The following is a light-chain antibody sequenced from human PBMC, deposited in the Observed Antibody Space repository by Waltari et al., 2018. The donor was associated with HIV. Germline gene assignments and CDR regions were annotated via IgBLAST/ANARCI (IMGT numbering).Light chain of an antibody. Sequence: FMLTQPLSASESPGKTVTISCTRSSGSIASNSAQWYQQRPRTAPTTVIYEDNHRPSVVPDRVSGSIDSASNSASLTISGLKTEDEADYYCQSYDSSNRVFGGGTKLTVL. CDR3: QSYDSSNRV. V-gene: IGLV6-57*03. CDR1: SGSIASNS. CDR2: EDN. J-gene: IGLJ3*02.